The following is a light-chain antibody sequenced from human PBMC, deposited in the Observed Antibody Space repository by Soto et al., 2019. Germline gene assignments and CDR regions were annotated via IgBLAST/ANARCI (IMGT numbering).Light chain of an antibody. CDR2: DAS. CDR3: QQFNTEPIN. CDR1: QGISSA. V-gene: IGKV1-13*02. Sequence: AIQLTQSPSSLSASVGDRVTITCRASQGISSALAWYQQKPGKAPNLLIFDASSLESGVPSRFSGSGSGTDFPLTIRRLPPEDFAAYLCQQFNTEPINLGQGTRLEIK. J-gene: IGKJ5*01.